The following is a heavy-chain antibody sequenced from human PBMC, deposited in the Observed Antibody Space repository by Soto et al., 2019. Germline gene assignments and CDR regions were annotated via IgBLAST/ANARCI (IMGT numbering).Heavy chain of an antibody. D-gene: IGHD3-9*01. Sequence: PGGSLRLSCAASGFTFSSYGMHWVRQAPGKGLEWVAVIWYDGSNKYYADSVKGRFTISRDNSKNTLYLQMNSLRAEDTAVYYCARDYDILTGYPYYYFDYWGQGTLVTVSS. V-gene: IGHV3-33*01. J-gene: IGHJ4*02. CDR3: ARDYDILTGYPYYYFDY. CDR1: GFTFSSYG. CDR2: IWYDGSNK.